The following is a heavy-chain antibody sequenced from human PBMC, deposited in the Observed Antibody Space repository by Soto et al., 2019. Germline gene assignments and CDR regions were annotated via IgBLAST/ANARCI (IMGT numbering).Heavy chain of an antibody. D-gene: IGHD2-2*01. CDR3: INVGDIVVVPAAPGHY. Sequence: GASVKVSCAASGFTFSSYAMSWVRQAPGKGLEWVSAISGSGGSTYYADSVKGRFTISRDNSKNTLYLQMNSLRAEDTAVYYCINVGDIVVVPAAPGHYWGQGTLVTVS. V-gene: IGHV3-23*01. CDR2: ISGSGGST. CDR1: GFTFSSYA. J-gene: IGHJ4*02.